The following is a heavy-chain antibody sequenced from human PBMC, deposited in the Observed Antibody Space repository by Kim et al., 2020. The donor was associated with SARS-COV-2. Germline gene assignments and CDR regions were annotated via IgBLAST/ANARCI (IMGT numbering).Heavy chain of an antibody. CDR2: INRKIDGETT. V-gene: IGHV3-15*01. CDR3: TTHRVVAGLFDY. Sequence: GGSLRLSCAVSGFTFTNVRMSWVRQTPGKGLEWVGRINRKIDGETTDYAASVKGRVSISRDEAKNTLYLQMTSLKIEDTAVYYCTTHRVVAGLFDYWGQGTLITVSS. D-gene: IGHD6-19*01. J-gene: IGHJ4*02. CDR1: GFTFTNVR.